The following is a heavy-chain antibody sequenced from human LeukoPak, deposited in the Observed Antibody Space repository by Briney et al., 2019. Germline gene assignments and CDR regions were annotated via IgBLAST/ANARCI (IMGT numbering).Heavy chain of an antibody. CDR3: ARDTLEYSNSPDALDI. CDR2: IGSSGSTV. D-gene: IGHD4-23*01. Sequence: GGSLRLSCAASGSTFSAYEMNWVRQAPGKGLEWVSYIGSSGSTVYYADSVKGRFTISRDNAKNSLYMQMESLRDEDTAIYYCARDTLEYSNSPDALDIWGQGTMVTVSS. V-gene: IGHV3-48*03. CDR1: GSTFSAYE. J-gene: IGHJ3*02.